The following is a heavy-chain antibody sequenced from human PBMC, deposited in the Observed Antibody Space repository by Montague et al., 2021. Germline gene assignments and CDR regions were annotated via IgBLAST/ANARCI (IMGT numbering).Heavy chain of an antibody. J-gene: IGHJ6*03. V-gene: IGHV1-2*02. CDR2: MNPNSGAT. CDR1: GYTFIGNH. D-gene: IGHD3-10*01. CDR3: ARIGRGHYYYYMDV. Sequence: SLKVSCKASGYTFIGNHIHWVRQAPGQGLEWMGGMNPNSGATKYAQKFQGRVTMTRDTSISTAYMELSSLRSDDTAVYYCARIGRGHYYYYMDVWGKGTTVTVSS.